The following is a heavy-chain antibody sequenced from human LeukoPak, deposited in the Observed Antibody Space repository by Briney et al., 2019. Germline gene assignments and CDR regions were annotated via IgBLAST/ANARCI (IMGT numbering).Heavy chain of an antibody. J-gene: IGHJ4*02. D-gene: IGHD3-22*01. Sequence: GGSLRLSCAASGFIFRSYWMSWVRQAPGKGLEWVDNIKQDGSEKYYVASVKGRFTISRDNAKNSLYLQMNSLRAEDTAVYYCARGGYYYDSSGYYDYWGQGTLVTVSS. CDR3: ARGGYYYDSSGYYDY. CDR1: GFIFRSYW. V-gene: IGHV3-7*01. CDR2: IKQDGSEK.